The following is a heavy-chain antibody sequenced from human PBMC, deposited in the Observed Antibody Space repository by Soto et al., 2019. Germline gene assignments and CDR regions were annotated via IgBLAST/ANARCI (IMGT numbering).Heavy chain of an antibody. CDR3: ARWGHPAGKAFDI. CDR2: IHYTGSL. J-gene: IGHJ3*02. Sequence: QVQLQESGPGLVKPSETLSLTCTVSGASVNDYYWNWVRQPLGKGLEWIGFIHYTGSLIFNPSLQSRVTMSVDVSLNQFSLRLTSVTAADTAIYYCARWGHPAGKAFDIWGQGTTVTVSS. V-gene: IGHV4-59*02. CDR1: GASVNDYY. D-gene: IGHD3-16*01.